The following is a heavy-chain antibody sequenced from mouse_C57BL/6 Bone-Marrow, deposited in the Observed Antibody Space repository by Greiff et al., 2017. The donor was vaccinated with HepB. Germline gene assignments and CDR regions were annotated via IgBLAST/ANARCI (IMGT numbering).Heavy chain of an antibody. CDR1: GFTFSDYG. J-gene: IGHJ1*03. Sequence: EVKVVESGGGLVQPGGSLKLSCAASGFTFSDYGMAWVRQAPRKGPEWVAFISNLAYSIYYADTVTGRFTISRENAKHTLYLEMSSLRSEDTAMYYCARIYYWYFDVWGTGTTVTVSS. D-gene: IGHD1-1*01. V-gene: IGHV5-15*01. CDR3: ARIYYWYFDV. CDR2: ISNLAYSI.